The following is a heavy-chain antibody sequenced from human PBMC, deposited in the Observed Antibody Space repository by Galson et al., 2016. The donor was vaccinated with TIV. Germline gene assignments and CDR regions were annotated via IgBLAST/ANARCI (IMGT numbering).Heavy chain of an antibody. CDR2: IYSSDTT. J-gene: IGHJ4*02. V-gene: IGHV3-53*01. Sequence: SLRPSCAASGFSVNYKHIIWVRQTPGKGLEWISLIYSSDTTNYAAPVKGRFTVSSDNPKNTVYLQLSSMRTADTAVYYCASEVRGGAYPNNFDYWGRGTLVTVSS. CDR1: GFSVNYKH. D-gene: IGHD4-17*01. CDR3: ASEVRGGAYPNNFDY.